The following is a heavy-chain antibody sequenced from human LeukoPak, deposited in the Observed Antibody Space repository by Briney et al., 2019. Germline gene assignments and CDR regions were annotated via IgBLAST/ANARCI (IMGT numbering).Heavy chain of an antibody. CDR3: ARGLFKGWFDP. D-gene: IGHD2-21*01. V-gene: IGHV4-61*02. CDR1: GGSISSGSYC. J-gene: IGHJ5*02. CDR2: IYTSGST. Sequence: SETLSLTCTVSGGSISSGSYCWSWIRQPAGKGLEWIGRIYTSGSTNYNPSLKSRVTISVDTSKNQFSLKLGSVNAADTAVYYCARGLFKGWFDPWGQGTLVTVSS.